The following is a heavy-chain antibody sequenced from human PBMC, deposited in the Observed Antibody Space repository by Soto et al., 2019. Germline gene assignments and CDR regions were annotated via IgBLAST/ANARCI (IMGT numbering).Heavy chain of an antibody. V-gene: IGHV3-33*01. CDR2: IWYDGSNK. CDR1: GFTFSSYG. Sequence: QVQLVESGGGVVQPGRSLRLSCAASGFTFSSYGMHWVRQAPGKGLEWVAVIWYDGSNKYYADSVQGRFTISRDNSKNTLYLKMNSLRAEDTAVYYCARDYSGYDVFNSEVGYFDLWGRSTLVTVSS. CDR3: ARDYSGYDVFNSEVGYFDL. J-gene: IGHJ2*01. D-gene: IGHD5-12*01.